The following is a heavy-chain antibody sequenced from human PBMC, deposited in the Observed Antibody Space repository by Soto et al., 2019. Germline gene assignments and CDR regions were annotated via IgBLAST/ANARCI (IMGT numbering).Heavy chain of an antibody. CDR3: ARGEDIVVVPAAIDRNWFDP. Sequence: GASVKVSCKASGYTFTSYGISWVRQAPGQGLEWMGWISAYNGNTNYAQKLQGRVTMTTDTSTSTAYMELRSLRSDDTAVYYCARGEDIVVVPAAIDRNWFDPWGRGTLVTVSS. J-gene: IGHJ5*02. CDR1: GYTFTSYG. V-gene: IGHV1-18*01. D-gene: IGHD2-2*02. CDR2: ISAYNGNT.